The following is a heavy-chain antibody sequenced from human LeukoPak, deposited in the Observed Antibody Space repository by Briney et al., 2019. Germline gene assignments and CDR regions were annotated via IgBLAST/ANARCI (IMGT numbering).Heavy chain of an antibody. CDR3: ARSVVVPAAIRGRYYYGMDV. D-gene: IGHD2-2*02. CDR1: GGSISSYY. V-gene: IGHV4-4*07. Sequence: SETLSLTCTVSGGSISSYYWSWIRQPAGKGLEWIGRIYTSGSTNYNPSLKSRVTMSVDTSKNQFSLKLSSVTAADTAVYYCARSVVVPAAIRGRYYYGMDVWGQGTTVTVSS. CDR2: IYTSGST. J-gene: IGHJ6*02.